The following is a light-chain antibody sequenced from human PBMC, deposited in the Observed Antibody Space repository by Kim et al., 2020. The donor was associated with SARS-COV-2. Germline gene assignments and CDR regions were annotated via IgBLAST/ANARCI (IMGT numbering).Light chain of an antibody. V-gene: IGLV1-47*01. CDR1: SSNIGSNY. CDR3: AAWDDSLSGWV. J-gene: IGLJ3*02. CDR2: TNN. Sequence: GQRVTISCSGASSNIGSNYVYWYQHLPGAAPKLLIYTNNQRPSGVPDRFSGSKSGTSASLAISGPRSEDEADYYCAAWDDSLSGWVFGGGTKLTVL.